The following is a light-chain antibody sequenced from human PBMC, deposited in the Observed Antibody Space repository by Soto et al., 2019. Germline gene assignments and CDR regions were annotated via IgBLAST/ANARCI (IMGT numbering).Light chain of an antibody. CDR3: QQYNNWPPTWT. CDR2: GVS. CDR1: QSVSSN. Sequence: EILMTQSPATLSVSPGERATLSCRASQSVSSNLAWYQQKPGQAPRLLIYGVSTRATDIPARFSGSGSGTEFTLTISGLQSEDFAVYYCQQYNNWPPTWTFGQGTKVEI. J-gene: IGKJ1*01. V-gene: IGKV3-15*01.